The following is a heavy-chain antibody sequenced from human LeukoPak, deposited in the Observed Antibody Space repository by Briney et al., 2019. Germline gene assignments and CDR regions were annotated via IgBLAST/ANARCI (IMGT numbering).Heavy chain of an antibody. D-gene: IGHD3-3*01. J-gene: IGHJ5*02. V-gene: IGHV3-48*01. CDR1: EFTFSNYD. Sequence: PGGSLRLSCAVSEFTFSNYDMNWVRQAPGKGLEWISYSSSRTSTIYYADSVKGRFTISRDSANNSLFLQMNNLRAEDTAVYHCARGPSYYDPNWFDPWGQGTLVTVSS. CDR2: SSSRTSTI. CDR3: ARGPSYYDPNWFDP.